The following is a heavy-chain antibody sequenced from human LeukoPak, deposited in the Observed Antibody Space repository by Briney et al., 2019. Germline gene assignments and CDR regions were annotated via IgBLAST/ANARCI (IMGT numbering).Heavy chain of an antibody. V-gene: IGHV1-18*01. CDR1: GGTFSSYA. CDR3: ASDRPYYYDSSGTFDP. J-gene: IGHJ5*02. CDR2: ISAYNGNT. D-gene: IGHD3-22*01. Sequence: ASVKVSCKASGGTFSSYAISWVRQAPGQGLEWMGWISAYNGNTNYAQKLQGRVTMTTDTSTSTAYMELRSLRSDDTAVYYCASDRPYYYDSSGTFDPWGQGTLVTVSS.